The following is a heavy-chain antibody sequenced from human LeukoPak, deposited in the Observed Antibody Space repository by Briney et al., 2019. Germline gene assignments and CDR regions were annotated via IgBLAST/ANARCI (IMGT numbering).Heavy chain of an antibody. Sequence: ASVKVSCKASGYTFTDYYMHWVQQAPGKGLEWMGRVDPEDGETIYAEKFQGRVTITADTSTDTAYMELSSLRSEDTAVYYCATVAYYDSSGYSWGQGTLVTVSS. V-gene: IGHV1-69-2*01. CDR3: ATVAYYDSSGYS. D-gene: IGHD3-22*01. CDR2: VDPEDGET. CDR1: GYTFTDYY. J-gene: IGHJ4*02.